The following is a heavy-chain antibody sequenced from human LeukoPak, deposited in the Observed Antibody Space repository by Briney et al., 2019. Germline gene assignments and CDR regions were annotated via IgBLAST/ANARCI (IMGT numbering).Heavy chain of an antibody. Sequence: SETLSLTCTASGGSISSYYWSWIRQPPGKGLEWIGYIYYSGSTNYNPSLKSRVTISVDTSKNQFSLKLSSVTAADTAVYYCARGAAYYDYVWGSYRFYGEYFDYWGQGTLVTVSS. CDR1: GGSISSYY. V-gene: IGHV4-59*01. D-gene: IGHD3-16*02. J-gene: IGHJ4*02. CDR3: ARGAAYYDYVWGSYRFYGEYFDY. CDR2: IYYSGST.